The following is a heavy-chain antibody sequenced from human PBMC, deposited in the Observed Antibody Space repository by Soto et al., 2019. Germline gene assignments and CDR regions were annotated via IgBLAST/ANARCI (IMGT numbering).Heavy chain of an antibody. V-gene: IGHV3-21*03. D-gene: IGHD4-17*01. CDR1: GFTFGSYS. Sequence: PGGSLRLSCAASGFTFGSYSMNWVRQAPGKGLEWVSSISSSSSYIYYADSVKGRFTISRDNAKNSLYLQMNSLRAEDTAVYYCARGPTGFPLWELDYWGQGTLVTVSS. CDR2: ISSSSSYI. J-gene: IGHJ4*02. CDR3: ARGPTGFPLWELDY.